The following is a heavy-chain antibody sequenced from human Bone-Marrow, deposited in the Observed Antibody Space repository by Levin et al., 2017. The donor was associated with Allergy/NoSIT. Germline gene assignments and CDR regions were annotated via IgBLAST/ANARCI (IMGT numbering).Heavy chain of an antibody. Sequence: GGSLRLSCAASGFPFSDFFMSWIRQAPGKGLQGVAYISTKGRYIKYADSVRGRFTISRDNAKNSLDLQMTSLRTEDSAVYYCARFLAAATNYYYGMDVWGQGTTVTVSS. CDR2: ISTKGRYI. CDR1: GFPFSDFF. V-gene: IGHV3-11*03. CDR3: ARFLAAATNYYYGMDV. D-gene: IGHD6-13*01. J-gene: IGHJ6*02.